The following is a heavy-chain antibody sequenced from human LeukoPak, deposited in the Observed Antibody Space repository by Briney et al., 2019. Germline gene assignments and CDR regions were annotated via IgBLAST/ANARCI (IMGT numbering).Heavy chain of an antibody. V-gene: IGHV3-23*01. CDR2: IGGSGDTT. Sequence: PGGSLRLSCAASGFTFRSYVMSWVRQAPGKGLEWVSTIGGSGDTTYYADSVKGRFTISRDNSENTLYLQMNSLRAEDTAVYYCAKDLDYGDYFFDYWGQGTLVTVSS. J-gene: IGHJ4*02. D-gene: IGHD4-17*01. CDR3: AKDLDYGDYFFDY. CDR1: GFTFRSYV.